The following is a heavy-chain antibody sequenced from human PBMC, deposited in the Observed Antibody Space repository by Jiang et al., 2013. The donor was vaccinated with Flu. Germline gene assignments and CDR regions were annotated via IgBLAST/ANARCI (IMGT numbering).Heavy chain of an antibody. CDR2: IYPGDSDT. D-gene: IGHD4-17*01. Sequence: GAEVKKPGESLKISCKGSGYSFTSYWIGWVRQMPGKGLEWMGIIYPGDSDTRYSPSFQGQVTISADKSISTTYLQWSSLKASDTAMYYCTTPGRAAGDYLKEFDSWGQGTLVTVSS. CDR3: TTPGRAAGDYLKEFDS. V-gene: IGHV5-51*01. J-gene: IGHJ4*02. CDR1: GYSFTSYW.